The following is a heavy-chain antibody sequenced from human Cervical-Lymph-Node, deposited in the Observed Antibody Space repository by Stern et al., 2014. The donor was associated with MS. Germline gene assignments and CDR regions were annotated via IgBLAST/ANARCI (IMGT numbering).Heavy chain of an antibody. CDR2: IYYSGTT. V-gene: IGHV4-30-4*01. J-gene: IGHJ4*02. CDR3: AREGPRTGTLVY. D-gene: IGHD3/OR15-3a*01. Sequence: QVQLQESGPGLVKPSQTLSLTCTVSGGSISSGDYYWSWIRQPPGKGLEWIGYIYYSGTTYYNPSLKSRVTISVYTSKNQFSLKLSSVTAADTAVYYCAREGPRTGTLVYWGQGTLVTVSS. CDR1: GGSISSGDYY.